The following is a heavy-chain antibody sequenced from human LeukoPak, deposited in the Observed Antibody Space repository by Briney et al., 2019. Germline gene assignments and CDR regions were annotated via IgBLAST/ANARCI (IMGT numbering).Heavy chain of an antibody. J-gene: IGHJ4*02. CDR3: AKGILRYGDYPN. Sequence: GGSLRLSCAASGFTFSSYGMHWVRQAPGRGLEWVAFIRYDGSNKYYADSVKGRFTISRDNSKNTLYLQMNSLRAEDTAVYYCAKGILRYGDYPNWGQGTPVTVSS. CDR1: GFTFSSYG. V-gene: IGHV3-30*02. D-gene: IGHD4-17*01. CDR2: IRYDGSNK.